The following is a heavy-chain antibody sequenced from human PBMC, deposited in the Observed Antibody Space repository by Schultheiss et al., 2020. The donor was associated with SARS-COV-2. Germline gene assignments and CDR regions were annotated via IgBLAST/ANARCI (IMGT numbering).Heavy chain of an antibody. Sequence: GGSLRLSCAASGFTVSSYGMHWVRQAPGKGLEWVAVIWYDGSNKYYADSVKGRFTISRDNSKNTLYLQMNSLRAEDTAVYYCARVGESSSWGYFDYWGQGTLVTVSS. CDR2: IWYDGSNK. CDR3: ARVGESSSWGYFDY. J-gene: IGHJ4*02. CDR1: GFTVSSYG. V-gene: IGHV3-33*08. D-gene: IGHD6-13*01.